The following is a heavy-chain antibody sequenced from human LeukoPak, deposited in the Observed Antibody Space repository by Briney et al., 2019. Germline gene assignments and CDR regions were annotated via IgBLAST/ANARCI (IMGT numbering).Heavy chain of an antibody. Sequence: ASVKVSCKASGYTFTSYGISWVRQAPGQGLEWMGWISAYNGNANYAQKLQGRVTMTTDTSTSTAYMELRSLRSDDTAVYYCARDKSARRAFDIWGQGTMVTVSS. V-gene: IGHV1-18*01. J-gene: IGHJ3*02. CDR3: ARDKSARRAFDI. CDR1: GYTFTSYG. CDR2: ISAYNGNA.